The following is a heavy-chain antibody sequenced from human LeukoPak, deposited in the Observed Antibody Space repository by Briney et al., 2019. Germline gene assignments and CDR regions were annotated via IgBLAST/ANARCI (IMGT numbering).Heavy chain of an antibody. CDR1: GFTFSSYA. CDR3: AKDPLSPEYYYYYYGMDV. V-gene: IGHV3-23*01. CDR2: ISGSDGGT. D-gene: IGHD1-14*01. Sequence: GGSLRLSCAASGFTFSSYAMSWVRQAPGKGLEWVSVISGSDGGTYYADSVKGRFTISRDNSKNTLYLQMNSLRAEDTAVYYCAKDPLSPEYYYYYYGMDVWGQGTTVTVSS. J-gene: IGHJ6*02.